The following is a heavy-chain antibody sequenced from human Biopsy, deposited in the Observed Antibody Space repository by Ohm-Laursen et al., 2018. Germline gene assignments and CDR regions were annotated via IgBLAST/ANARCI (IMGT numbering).Heavy chain of an antibody. D-gene: IGHD3-10*01. CDR3: ARDRMVTIITLVRADTFDI. J-gene: IGHJ3*02. Sequence: ASVKASCQASGYTFTDYSLHWVRQAPGQGLEWMGWVNPNSGATNYAQKFQGRVTMTSDTSISTAYIELRRLISDDTAVYFCARDRMVTIITLVRADTFDIWGQGTLVSVSS. CDR1: GYTFTDYS. V-gene: IGHV1-2*02. CDR2: VNPNSGAT.